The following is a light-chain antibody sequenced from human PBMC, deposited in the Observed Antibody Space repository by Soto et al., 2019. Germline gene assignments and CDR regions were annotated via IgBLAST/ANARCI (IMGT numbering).Light chain of an antibody. J-gene: IGKJ1*01. CDR3: QQYSSWRFT. CDR2: GAS. CDR1: QSVSSS. Sequence: EIVMTQSPATLSLSPGERATLSCRASQSVSSSLAWYQQKPGQAPRLLIYGASTRATGIPARFSGSGSGTEFTLTISRLESEDFAVYYCQQYSSWRFTFGQGTKVEIK. V-gene: IGKV3-15*01.